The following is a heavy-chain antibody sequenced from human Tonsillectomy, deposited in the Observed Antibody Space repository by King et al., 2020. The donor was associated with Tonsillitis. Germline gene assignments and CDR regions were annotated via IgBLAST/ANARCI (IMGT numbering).Heavy chain of an antibody. CDR2: MNPNSGNT. CDR1: GYTFTSYD. Sequence: QVQLVQSGAEVKKPGASVKVSCKASGYTFTSYDINWVRQATGQGLEWMGWMNPNSGNTGYAQKFQGRVTMTRNTSISKAYMELRSLRSEDTAVYYCARGRPRITILGVVPHRYYFDYWGQGTLGTVSS. J-gene: IGHJ4*02. CDR3: ARGRPRITILGVVPHRYYFDY. V-gene: IGHV1-8*01. D-gene: IGHD3-3*01.